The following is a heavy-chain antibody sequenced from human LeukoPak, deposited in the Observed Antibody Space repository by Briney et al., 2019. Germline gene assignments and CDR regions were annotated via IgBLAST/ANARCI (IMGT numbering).Heavy chain of an antibody. Sequence: PSGTLSLTCTVSGGSTSSGYWWTWVRQPPGKGLEWIGEIYHSGSTNYNPSLKSRVTISVDKSKRQFSLELRSVTAADTAVYYCARDDTGMVRGVRLDYWGQGTLVTVSS. V-gene: IGHV4-4*02. CDR3: ARDDTGMVRGVRLDY. D-gene: IGHD3-10*01. J-gene: IGHJ4*02. CDR1: GGSTSSGYW. CDR2: IYHSGST.